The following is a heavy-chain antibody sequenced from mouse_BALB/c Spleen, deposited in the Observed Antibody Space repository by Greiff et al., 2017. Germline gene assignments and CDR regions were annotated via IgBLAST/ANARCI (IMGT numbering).Heavy chain of an antibody. CDR1: GYTFTSYW. CDR3: ARTPVD. D-gene: IGHD1-1*02. V-gene: IGHV1-87*01. CDR2: IYPGDGDT. Sequence: QVQLKESGAELARPGASVKLSCKASGYTFTSYWMQWVKQRPGQGLEWIGAIYPGDGDTRYTQKFKGKATLTADKSSSTAYMQLSSLASEDSAVYYCARTPVDWGQGTTLTVSS. J-gene: IGHJ2*01.